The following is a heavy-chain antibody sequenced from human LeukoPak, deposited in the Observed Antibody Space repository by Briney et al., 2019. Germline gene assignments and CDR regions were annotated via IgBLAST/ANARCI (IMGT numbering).Heavy chain of an antibody. Sequence: GGSLRLSCAASGFTFSSYAMSWVRQAPGKGLEWVSAISGSGGSTYYADSVKGRLTISRDNSKNTLYLQMNSLRAEDTAVYYCARGQQLVLRNWFDPWGQGTLVTVSS. V-gene: IGHV3-23*01. CDR2: ISGSGGST. D-gene: IGHD6-13*01. CDR1: GFTFSSYA. CDR3: ARGQQLVLRNWFDP. J-gene: IGHJ5*02.